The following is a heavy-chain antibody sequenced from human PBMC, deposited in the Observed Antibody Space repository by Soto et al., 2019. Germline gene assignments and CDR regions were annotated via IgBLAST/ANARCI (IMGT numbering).Heavy chain of an antibody. V-gene: IGHV3-48*01. J-gene: IGHJ4*02. D-gene: IGHD2-15*01. CDR2: ISSSSSTI. Sequence: EVQLVESGGGLVQPGGSLRLSCAASGFTFSSYSMNWVRQAPGKGLEWVSYISSSSSTIYYADSVKGRFTISRDNAKNLLFXQMNSLKAEDTAVYYCARDGYCSGGSCYSDRGSDYWGQGTLVTVSS. CDR1: GFTFSSYS. CDR3: ARDGYCSGGSCYSDRGSDY.